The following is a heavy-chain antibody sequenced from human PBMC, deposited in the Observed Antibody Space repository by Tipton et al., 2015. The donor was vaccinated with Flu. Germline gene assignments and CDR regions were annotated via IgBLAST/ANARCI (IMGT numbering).Heavy chain of an antibody. CDR2: IYPSGTT. D-gene: IGHD3-10*02. V-gene: IGHV4-39*01. J-gene: IGHJ4*02. CDR3: ARLSYYDVDLKNFYFDY. CDR1: SGSIRSTNYF. Sequence: PGLVKPSETLSLTCTVSSGSIRSTNYFCAWIRQPPGKRLELIGSIYPSGTTYYNPSLKSRVTISVDTSKSQFSLMLRSVTAADTAVYYCARLSYYDVDLKNFYFDYWGRGALVTVSS.